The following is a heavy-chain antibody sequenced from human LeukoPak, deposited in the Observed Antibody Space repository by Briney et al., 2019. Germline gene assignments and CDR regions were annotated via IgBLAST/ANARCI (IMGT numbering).Heavy chain of an antibody. D-gene: IGHD3-22*01. CDR2: INPNSGGT. CDR3: ARDPPRYYYDSRIDY. CDR1: VYTFTHYY. V-gene: IGHV1-2*02. Sequence: GASVTVSCKASVYTFTHYYMHWVRQAPGQGREWMGWINPNSGGTNYAQKFQGRVTMTRDTSISTAYMELSRLRSDDTAVYYCARDPPRYYYDSRIDYWGQGTLVTVSS. J-gene: IGHJ4*02.